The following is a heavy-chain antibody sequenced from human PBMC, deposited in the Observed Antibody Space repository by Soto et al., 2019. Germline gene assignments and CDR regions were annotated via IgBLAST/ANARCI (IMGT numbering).Heavy chain of an antibody. CDR2: IKYDDSEK. Sequence: EVQLVESGGDSVQPGGSLGLSCLVSGLTIDTYWMGWVRQFPDKGLEWVANIKYDDSEKPYMDSVEGRFTISRDNAKNTLFLQMNRLRVEDTAVYYCAAWSRSHWFDYWGRGTLVTVSS. V-gene: IGHV3-7*05. J-gene: IGHJ4*02. CDR3: AAWSRSHWFDY. CDR1: GLTIDTYW. D-gene: IGHD1-1*01.